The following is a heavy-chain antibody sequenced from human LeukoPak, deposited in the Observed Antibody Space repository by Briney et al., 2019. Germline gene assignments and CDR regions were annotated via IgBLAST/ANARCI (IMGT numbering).Heavy chain of an antibody. CDR1: GGSINGHY. CDR2: ISDSGST. D-gene: IGHD4-17*01. Sequence: PSETLSLTCTVSGGSINGHYWTWLRLSPGKGLEWIGYISDSGSTSYNPSLKSRVIMSLEASKTEFSLRLNSVTAADTAVYYCARVFRGAVTSNWFDPWGQGTLVTVSS. J-gene: IGHJ5*02. V-gene: IGHV4-59*11. CDR3: ARVFRGAVTSNWFDP.